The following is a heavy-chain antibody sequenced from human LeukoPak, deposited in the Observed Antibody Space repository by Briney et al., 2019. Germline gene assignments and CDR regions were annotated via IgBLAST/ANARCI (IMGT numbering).Heavy chain of an antibody. CDR1: GFTFNNYW. Sequence: GGSLRLSCAASGFTFNNYWIHWVRQVAGKGLVWVSRINNDGSSASYVDSVKGRFTISRGNAKNTLFLQMNSLRAEDTAVYYCARRGTGHGMDVWGQGTTVIVSS. J-gene: IGHJ6*02. D-gene: IGHD1-1*01. V-gene: IGHV3-74*01. CDR2: INNDGSSA. CDR3: ARRGTGHGMDV.